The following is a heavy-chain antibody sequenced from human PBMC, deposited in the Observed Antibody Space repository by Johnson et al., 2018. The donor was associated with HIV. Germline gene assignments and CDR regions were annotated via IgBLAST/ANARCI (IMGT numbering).Heavy chain of an antibody. CDR2: ISGDGSRT. CDR1: GFTISTFW. CDR3: AREIVLNSSGWYCIDAFDI. D-gene: IGHD6-19*01. J-gene: IGHJ3*02. Sequence: VQLVESGGALVQPGGSLRLSCEVSGFTISTFWMHWVRQVPGKGLMWVSRISGDGSRTSYADSVKGRFTISRDNSKNSLYLQMNSLRAEDTAVYYCAREIVLNSSGWYCIDAFDIWGQGTMVTVSS. V-gene: IGHV3-74*01.